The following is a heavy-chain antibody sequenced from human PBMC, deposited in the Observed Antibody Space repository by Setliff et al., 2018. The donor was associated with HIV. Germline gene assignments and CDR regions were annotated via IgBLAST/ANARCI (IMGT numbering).Heavy chain of an antibody. CDR2: IYHSGST. CDR3: AREDAGAVATPSCFQH. V-gene: IGHV4-38-2*02. J-gene: IGHJ1*01. Sequence: TSETLSLTCAVSGYSISSGYYWGWIRQPPGKGLEWIGSIYHSGSTYYNPSLKSRVTISVDTSKNQFSLKLSSVTAADTAVYYCAREDAGAVATPSCFQHWGQGTLVTVSS. CDR1: GYSISSGYY. D-gene: IGHD6-19*01.